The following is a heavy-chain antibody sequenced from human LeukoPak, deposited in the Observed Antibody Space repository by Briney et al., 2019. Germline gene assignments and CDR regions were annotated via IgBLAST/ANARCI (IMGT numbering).Heavy chain of an antibody. CDR2: ISDDGSRQ. J-gene: IGHJ4*02. Sequence: PGGSLRLSCAASGFTFDTYWMTWVRQAPGKGLEWVAFISDDGSRQHYADSVKGRFTISRDNSKNTLNLQMNSLRAEDTAVYYCVKDRTGTYTLDYWGQGTLVTVSS. CDR3: VKDRTGTYTLDY. CDR1: GFTFDTYW. D-gene: IGHD3-10*01. V-gene: IGHV3-30*18.